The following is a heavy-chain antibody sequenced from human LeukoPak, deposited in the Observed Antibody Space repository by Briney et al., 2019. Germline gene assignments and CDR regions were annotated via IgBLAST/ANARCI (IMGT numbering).Heavy chain of an antibody. J-gene: IGHJ6*02. V-gene: IGHV1-69*13. CDR3: ARDLNERYGMDV. Sequence: SVKVSCKASGGTFSSYAISWVRQAPGQGLEWMGGIIPIFGTANYAQKFQGRVTITADESTSTAYMELSSLRSEDTAVYYCARDLNERYGMDVWGQGTTVTVSS. CDR2: IIPIFGTA. D-gene: IGHD1-1*01. CDR1: GGTFSSYA.